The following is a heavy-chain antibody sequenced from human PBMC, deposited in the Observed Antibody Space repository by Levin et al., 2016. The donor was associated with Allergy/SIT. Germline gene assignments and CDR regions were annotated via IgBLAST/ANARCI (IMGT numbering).Heavy chain of an antibody. D-gene: IGHD2-2*02. J-gene: IGHJ6*03. CDR2: IYHSGST. CDR1: GGSISSSNW. CDR3: ARKRYGRYCSSTSCYRYYYYMDV. Sequence: SETLSLTCAVSGGSISSSNWWSWVRQPPGKGLEWIGEIYHSGSTNYNPSLKSRVTISVDKSKNQFSLKLSSVTAADTAVYYCARKRYGRYCSSTSCYRYYYYMDVWGKGTTVTVSS. V-gene: IGHV4-4*02.